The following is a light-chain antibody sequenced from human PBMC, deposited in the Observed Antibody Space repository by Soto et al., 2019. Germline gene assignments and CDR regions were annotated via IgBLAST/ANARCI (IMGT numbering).Light chain of an antibody. V-gene: IGKV1-5*01. CDR2: DAS. J-gene: IGKJ2*01. CDR3: QQYNSYSPT. CDR1: QSISSW. Sequence: DIQMTQSPSTLSASVGDRVTITCRASQSISSWLAWYQQKPGKAPKLLIYDASSLESGVPSRFSVSGSGTEFTLTISSLQPVDFATYYCQQYNSYSPTFGQGTKLEIK.